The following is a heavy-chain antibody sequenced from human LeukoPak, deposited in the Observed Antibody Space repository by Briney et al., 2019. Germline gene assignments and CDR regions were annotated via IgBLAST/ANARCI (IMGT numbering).Heavy chain of an antibody. V-gene: IGHV4-39*07. CDR3: ARGGEQEGIAAG. D-gene: IGHD6-13*01. CDR2: IYFSGST. Sequence: SETLSLTCTVSGDSISSSSHYWGWIRQPPGKGLEWIGNIYFSGSTYYNPSLKSRVTISVDTSKNQFSLKLSSVTAADTAVYYCARGGEQEGIAAGWGQGTLVTVSS. CDR1: GDSISSSSHY. J-gene: IGHJ4*02.